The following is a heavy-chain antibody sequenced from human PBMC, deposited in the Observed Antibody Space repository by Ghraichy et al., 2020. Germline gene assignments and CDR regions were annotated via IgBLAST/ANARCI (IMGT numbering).Heavy chain of an antibody. CDR1: GFTFSSYS. CDR3: ARISGYSYVAFDI. CDR2: ISSSSSYI. Sequence: GGSLRLSCAASGFTFSSYSMNWVRQAPGKGLEWVSSISSSSSYIYYADSVKGRFTISRDNAKNSLYLQMNSLRAEDTAVYYCARISGYSYVAFDICGQGTMVIVSS. V-gene: IGHV3-21*01. D-gene: IGHD5-18*01. J-gene: IGHJ3*02.